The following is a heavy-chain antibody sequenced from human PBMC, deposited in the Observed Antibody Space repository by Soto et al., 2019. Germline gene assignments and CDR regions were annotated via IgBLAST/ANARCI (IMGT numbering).Heavy chain of an antibody. J-gene: IGHJ4*02. V-gene: IGHV3-66*01. CDR1: GFTVSHTY. CDR2: IYKDGST. Sequence: EVQLVESGGALVQPGGSLRLSCAASGFTVSHTYMNWVRQAPGKGLEWVSVIYKDGSTYYADSVKGRFTISRDSSENTLYIQMNSLRTEDTAVYYCTRVVTDWGQGTLVTVSS. D-gene: IGHD1-26*01. CDR3: TRVVTD.